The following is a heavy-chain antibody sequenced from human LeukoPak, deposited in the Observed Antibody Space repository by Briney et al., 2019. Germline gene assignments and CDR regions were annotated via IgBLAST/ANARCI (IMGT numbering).Heavy chain of an antibody. CDR1: GFTFSSYG. J-gene: IGHJ3*02. CDR2: ISYDGSNK. V-gene: IGHV3-30*03. Sequence: PGGSLRLSCAASGFTFSSYGMHWVRQAPGKGLEWVAVISYDGSNKYYADSVKGRFTISRDNSKNTLYLQMNSLRAEDTAEYYCARSYSSTEAFYIWGQRATVTMSS. D-gene: IGHD6-13*01. CDR3: ARSYSSTEAFYI.